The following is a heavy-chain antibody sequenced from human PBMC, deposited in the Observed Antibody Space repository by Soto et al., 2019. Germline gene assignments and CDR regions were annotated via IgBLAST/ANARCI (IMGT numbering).Heavy chain of an antibody. D-gene: IGHD3-16*01. CDR1: GFNFSSYG. J-gene: IGHJ6*02. V-gene: IGHV3-30-3*01. CDR3: AREWIHTFGDPDYHYGMDV. Sequence: GGSLRLSCAAAGFNFSSYGFHWVRPAPGKGLEWVAVISYDGNNKYYADSVKGRFTISRDKPQNTVYLLMDSLRAEDTAVYYCAREWIHTFGDPDYHYGMDVWGQGTTVTVSS. CDR2: ISYDGNNK.